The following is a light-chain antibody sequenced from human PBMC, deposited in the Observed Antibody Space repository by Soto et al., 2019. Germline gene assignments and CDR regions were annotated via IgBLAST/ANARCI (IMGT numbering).Light chain of an antibody. J-gene: IGKJ2*01. CDR3: QQLNSYPF. CDR2: AAS. CDR1: QGISSY. V-gene: IGKV1-9*01. Sequence: DIQLTQSPSFLSASVGDRITITCRASQGISSYLAWYQQKPGKAPKLLIYAASTLQSGVPSRFSGSGSGTEFTLTISSLQPEDFATCYCQQLNSYPFFGQGTKLEIK.